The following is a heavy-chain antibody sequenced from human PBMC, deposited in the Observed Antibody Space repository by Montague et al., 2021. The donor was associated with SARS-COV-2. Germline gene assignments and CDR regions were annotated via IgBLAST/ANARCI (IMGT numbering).Heavy chain of an antibody. V-gene: IGHV4-4*02. Sequence: SETLFLTCTVSGASITSSNWWNWVRQPPGKGLEWIGQIYHSGSTNYNPSLKSRLTLSLDKSKNQFSLNLSSVTAADTAVYYCARQIQQVVLSPAKLTNWFDPWGLGTLVTVAS. CDR3: ARQIQQVVLSPAKLTNWFDP. CDR2: IYHSGST. CDR1: GASITSSNW. J-gene: IGHJ5*02. D-gene: IGHD2-15*01.